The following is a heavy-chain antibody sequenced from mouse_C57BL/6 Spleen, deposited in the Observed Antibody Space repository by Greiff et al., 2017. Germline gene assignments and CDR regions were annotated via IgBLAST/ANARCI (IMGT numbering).Heavy chain of an antibody. J-gene: IGHJ4*01. CDR2: IHPNSGST. D-gene: IGHD1-1*01. CDR1: GYTFTSYW. V-gene: IGHV1-64*01. Sequence: VQLQQPGAELVKPGASVKLSCKASGYTFTSYWMHWVKQRPGQGLEWIGMIHPNSGSTNYNEKFKSKATLTVDKSSSTAYMQHSSLTSEDSAVYYCAKPYYYGSSYGAMDYWGQGTSVTVSS. CDR3: AKPYYYGSSYGAMDY.